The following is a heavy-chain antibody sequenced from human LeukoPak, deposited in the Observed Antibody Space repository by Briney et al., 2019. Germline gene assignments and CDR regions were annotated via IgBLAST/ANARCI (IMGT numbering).Heavy chain of an antibody. CDR3: TTGESGSYGPPLGFDY. CDR1: GFTFSNAW. CDR2: IKSKTDGGTT. J-gene: IGHJ4*02. D-gene: IGHD1-26*01. V-gene: IGHV3-15*01. Sequence: GGSPRLSCAASGFTFSNAWMSWVRQAPGKGLEWVGRIKSKTDGGTTDYAAPVKGRLTISRDDSKNTLHLQMNSLKTEDTAVYYCTTGESGSYGPPLGFDYWGQGTLVTVSS.